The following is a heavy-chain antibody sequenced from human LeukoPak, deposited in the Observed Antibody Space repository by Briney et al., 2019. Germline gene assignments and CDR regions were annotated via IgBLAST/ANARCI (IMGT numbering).Heavy chain of an antibody. J-gene: IGHJ4*02. CDR3: AREVTTIIRGPPMKYFDY. D-gene: IGHD3-10*01. CDR2: ISHSGVST. V-gene: IGHV3-23*01. Sequence: GGSLGLSCAASGFTFGNYGMTWVRQAPGKGLEWVSIISHSGVSTYYTDSVKGRFTISRDNSKDILYLQMNSLRVEDTAVYFCAREVTTIIRGPPMKYFDYWGRGSPVTVSS. CDR1: GFTFGNYG.